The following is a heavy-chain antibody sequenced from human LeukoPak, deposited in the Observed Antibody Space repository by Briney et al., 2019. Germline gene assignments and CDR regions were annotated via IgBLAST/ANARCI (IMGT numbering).Heavy chain of an antibody. J-gene: IGHJ4*02. CDR3: AKGRVSAAAGRFDY. CDR2: ISYDGSNK. Sequence: PGRSLRLSCAASGFTFSSYGVHWVRQAPGKGLEWVAVISYDGSNKYYADSVKGRFTISRDNAKNSLYLQMNSLRAEDTALYYCAKGRVSAAAGRFDYWGQGTMVTVSS. V-gene: IGHV3-30*18. D-gene: IGHD6-13*01. CDR1: GFTFSSYG.